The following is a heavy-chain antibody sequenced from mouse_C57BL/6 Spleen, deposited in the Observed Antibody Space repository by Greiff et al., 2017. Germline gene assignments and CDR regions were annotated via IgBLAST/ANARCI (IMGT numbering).Heavy chain of an antibody. CDR2: ISDGGSYT. V-gene: IGHV5-4*01. CDR1: GFTFSSYA. Sequence: VMLVESGGGLVKPGGSLKLSCAASGFTFSSYAMSWVRQTPEKRLEWVATISDGGSYTYYPDNVKGRFTISRDNAKNNLYLQMSHLKSEDTAMYYCAREERAMDYWGQGTSVTVSS. J-gene: IGHJ4*01. CDR3: AREERAMDY.